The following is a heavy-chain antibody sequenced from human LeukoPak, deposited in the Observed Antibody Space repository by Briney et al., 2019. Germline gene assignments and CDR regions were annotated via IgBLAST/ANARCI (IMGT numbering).Heavy chain of an antibody. J-gene: IGHJ4*02. D-gene: IGHD6-19*01. CDR3: IYRSSGWHDY. CDR1: GGTFSSYA. CDR2: IIPIFGTA. V-gene: IGHV1-69*05. Sequence: SVKVSCKASGGTFSSYAISWVRQAPGQGLEWMGRIIPIFGTANYAQKFHGRVTTTTDESTSTAYLELSSLRSEDTAVYYCIYRSSGWHDYWGQGTLVTVSS.